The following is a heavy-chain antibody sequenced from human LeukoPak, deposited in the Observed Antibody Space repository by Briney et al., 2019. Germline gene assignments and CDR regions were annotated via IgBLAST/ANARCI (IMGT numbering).Heavy chain of an antibody. V-gene: IGHV3-74*03. J-gene: IGHJ4*02. CDR3: ARGLPGSYGRDY. D-gene: IGHD3-9*01. CDR1: GFTFSNYW. CDR2: INSDDTYR. Sequence: PGGSLRLSCAASGFTFSNYWMDWVRQAPGKGLVWFSLINSDDTYRKYADSARGRFAISRDNAKNTLYLQMNSLTAEDTAVYYCARGLPGSYGRDYWGQGTLVTVSS.